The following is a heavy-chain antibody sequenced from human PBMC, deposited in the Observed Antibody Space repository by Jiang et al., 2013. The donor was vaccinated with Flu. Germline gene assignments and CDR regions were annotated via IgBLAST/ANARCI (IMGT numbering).Heavy chain of an antibody. CDR1: GGSITSYY. J-gene: IGHJ4*02. D-gene: IGHD3-22*01. CDR3: ARNHYYDSSNFLG. Sequence: GSGLVKPSETLSLTCTVTGGSITSYYWSWIRQPPGKGLEWIGNIHYAGNTKYNPSLKNRVTISVDMSKNHFSLQLISVTAADTAVYYCARNHYYDSSNFLGWGQGTLVTVSS. CDR2: IHYAGNT. V-gene: IGHV4-59*08.